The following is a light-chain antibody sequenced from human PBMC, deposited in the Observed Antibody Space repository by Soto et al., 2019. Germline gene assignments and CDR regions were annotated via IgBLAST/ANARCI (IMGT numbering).Light chain of an antibody. J-gene: IGLJ2*01. CDR1: SGHSSYA. V-gene: IGLV4-69*01. CDR2: LNGDGSH. CDR3: QTWSSGIQI. Sequence: QSVLTQSPSASASLGASVKLTCTLSSGHSSYAIAWHQQQPEKGPRYLMKLNGDGSHTKGDGIPDRFSGSSSGAERYLTISSLQSEDEADYYCQTWSSGIQIFGGGTKLTFL.